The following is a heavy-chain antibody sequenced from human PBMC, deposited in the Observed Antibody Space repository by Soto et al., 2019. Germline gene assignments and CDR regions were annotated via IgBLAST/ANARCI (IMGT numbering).Heavy chain of an antibody. Sequence: QVQLVQSGAEVKKPGASVKVSCKASGYTFTSYYMHWVRQAPGQGLEWMGIINPTSGSTSYAQKFQGRVTMTRDRSASTVYMELRSLRSEDTAVYYCARDDYGDYGCLAYWGQGTLVTVSS. V-gene: IGHV1-46*01. CDR2: INPTSGST. J-gene: IGHJ4*02. D-gene: IGHD4-17*01. CDR1: GYTFTSYY. CDR3: ARDDYGDYGCLAY.